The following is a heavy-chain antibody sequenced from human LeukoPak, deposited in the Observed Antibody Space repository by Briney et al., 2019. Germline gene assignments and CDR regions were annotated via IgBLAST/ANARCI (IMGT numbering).Heavy chain of an antibody. CDR3: ARESVGYCSGGSCYSGWFDP. V-gene: IGHV3-21*01. CDR1: GFTFSSYS. Sequence: PGGSLRLSCAASGFTFSSYSMNWVRQAPGKGLEWVSSISSSSSYIYYADSVKGRFTISRDNAKNSLYLQMNSLRAEDTAVYYCARESVGYCSGGSCYSGWFDPWGQGTLVTVSS. D-gene: IGHD2-15*01. CDR2: ISSSSSYI. J-gene: IGHJ5*02.